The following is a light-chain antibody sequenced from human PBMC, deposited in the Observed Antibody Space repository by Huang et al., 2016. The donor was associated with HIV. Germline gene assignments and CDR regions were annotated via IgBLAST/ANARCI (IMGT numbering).Light chain of an antibody. V-gene: IGKV3-15*01. CDR2: GAS. J-gene: IGKJ2*01. CDR1: QSVNSN. CDR3: QHYNNWPYT. Sequence: EIEMTQSPATLSVSPGERATLSCRASQSVNSNLAWYQQTPGQAPRLLFFGASTRATGIPARFSGSGSGTEFTLTISSLQSEDFAVYYCQHYNNWPYTFGQGAKVEI.